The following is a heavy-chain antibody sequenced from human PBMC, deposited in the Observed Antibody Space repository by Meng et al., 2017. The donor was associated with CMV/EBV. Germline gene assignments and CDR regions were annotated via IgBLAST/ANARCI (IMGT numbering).Heavy chain of an antibody. CDR2: ISSSSSYI. CDR3: ARDLIAARPQGGLD. J-gene: IGHJ4*02. D-gene: IGHD6-6*01. V-gene: IGHV3-21*01. CDR1: GFTFSSYS. Sequence: GESLKISCAASGFTFSSYSMNWVRQAPGKGLEWVSSISSSSSYIYYADSVKGRFTISRDKAKNSLYLQMNSLRAEDTAVYYCARDLIAARPQGGLDWGQGTLVTVSS.